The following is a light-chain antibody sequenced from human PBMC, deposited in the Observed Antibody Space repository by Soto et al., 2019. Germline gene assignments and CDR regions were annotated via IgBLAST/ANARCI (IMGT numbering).Light chain of an antibody. CDR1: QSVSSSY. CDR3: QQYGSSPRNT. Sequence: EIVLTQSPGTLSLSPGERATLSCRASQSVSSSYLAWYQQKPGQAPRLLIYGASSRATGIPDRFSGSGSGTDFTLTISRLEPEDFAVYYCQQYGSSPRNTFGQGTK. J-gene: IGKJ2*01. CDR2: GAS. V-gene: IGKV3-20*01.